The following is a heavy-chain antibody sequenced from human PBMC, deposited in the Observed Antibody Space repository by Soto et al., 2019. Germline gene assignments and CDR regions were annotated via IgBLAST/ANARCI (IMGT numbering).Heavy chain of an antibody. Sequence: QVQLVESGGGVVQPGRSLRLSCAASGFTFSSYGMHWVRQAPGKGLEWVAVISYDGSSKYYADSVKGRFTISRDNSKNTLYLQMNSLRAEDTAVYYCAKDLLVVGATPAYYWGQGTLVTVSS. CDR1: GFTFSSYG. V-gene: IGHV3-30*18. J-gene: IGHJ4*02. D-gene: IGHD1-26*01. CDR3: AKDLLVVGATPAYY. CDR2: ISYDGSSK.